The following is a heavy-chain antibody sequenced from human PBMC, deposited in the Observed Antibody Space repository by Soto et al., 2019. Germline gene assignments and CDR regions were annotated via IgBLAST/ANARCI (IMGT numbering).Heavy chain of an antibody. CDR1: GGSISSYS. CDR2: IYDSGSS. V-gene: IGHV4-59*01. CDR3: ARYNNYELGWFDP. J-gene: IGHJ5*02. Sequence: SETLSLTCIVSGGSISSYSWSWIRQSPGKGLEWIGYIYDSGSSNYNPSLKSRVTISVDTSKTQFSLMLSSVTAADTAVYYCARYNNYELGWFDPWGQGPLVTVSS. D-gene: IGHD3-3*01.